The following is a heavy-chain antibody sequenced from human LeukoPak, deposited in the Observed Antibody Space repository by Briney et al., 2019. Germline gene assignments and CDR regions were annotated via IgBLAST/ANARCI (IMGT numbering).Heavy chain of an antibody. CDR2: INHSGST. CDR3: ARRLFRGYYDSRGYYHY. J-gene: IGHJ4*02. Sequence: PSETLSLTCAVYGGSFSGYYWSWIRQPPGKGLEWIGEINHSGSTNYNPSLKSRVTISVDTSKNQFSLKLSSVTAADTAVYYCARRLFRGYYDSRGYYHYWGRGTLVTVSS. CDR1: GGSFSGYY. D-gene: IGHD3-22*01. V-gene: IGHV4-34*01.